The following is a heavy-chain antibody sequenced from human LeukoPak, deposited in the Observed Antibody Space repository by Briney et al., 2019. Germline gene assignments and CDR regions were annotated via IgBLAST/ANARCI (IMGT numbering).Heavy chain of an antibody. Sequence: PSETLSLTCTVSGGSISSYYWSWIRQPPGKGLEWIGEINHSGSTNYNPSLKSRVTISVDTSKNQFSLKLSSVTAADTAVYYCAREAGYCSSTSCGYYWGQGTLVTVSS. CDR2: INHSGST. CDR1: GGSISSYY. D-gene: IGHD2-2*01. V-gene: IGHV4-34*01. CDR3: AREAGYCSSTSCGYY. J-gene: IGHJ4*02.